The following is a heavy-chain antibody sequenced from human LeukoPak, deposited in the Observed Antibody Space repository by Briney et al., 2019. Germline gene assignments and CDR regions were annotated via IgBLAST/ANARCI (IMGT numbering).Heavy chain of an antibody. V-gene: IGHV1-18*01. CDR3: ARDHDSSGYYYDAFDI. D-gene: IGHD3-22*01. CDR2: ISGYNGNT. J-gene: IGHJ3*02. Sequence: GASVKVSCKASGYTFTSYGITWVRQAPGQGLEWMGWISGYNGNTNYAQKLQGRVTMTTDTSTSTAYMELRSLRSDDTAVYYCARDHDSSGYYYDAFDIWGQGTMVTVSS. CDR1: GYTFTSYG.